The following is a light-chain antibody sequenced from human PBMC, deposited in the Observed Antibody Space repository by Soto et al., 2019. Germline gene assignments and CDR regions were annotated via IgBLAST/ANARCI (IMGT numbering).Light chain of an antibody. Sequence: GDRVTITCRASQSIRYYLAWYQQLPGKAPKLLIYGASSLQSGVPSRFSGSGFGTEFSLTISSLQPDDFATYFCQHHNSYSQTFGQGTKVEIK. CDR3: QHHNSYSQT. CDR1: QSIRYY. CDR2: GAS. V-gene: IGKV1-5*01. J-gene: IGKJ1*01.